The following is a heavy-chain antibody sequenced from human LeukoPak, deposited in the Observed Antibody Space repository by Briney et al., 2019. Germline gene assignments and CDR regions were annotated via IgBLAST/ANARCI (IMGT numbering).Heavy chain of an antibody. CDR1: GFTFSSYE. J-gene: IGHJ4*02. CDR3: VKDIDSSGYYFDY. CDR2: ISWSSSTI. D-gene: IGHD3-9*01. V-gene: IGHV3-9*01. Sequence: GGSLRLSCAASGFTFSSYEMNWVRQAPGKGLEWVLGISWSSSTIGYADSVKGRFTISRDNAKNSLYLQMNSLRVEDTALFYCVKDIDSSGYYFDYWGQGTLVTVSS.